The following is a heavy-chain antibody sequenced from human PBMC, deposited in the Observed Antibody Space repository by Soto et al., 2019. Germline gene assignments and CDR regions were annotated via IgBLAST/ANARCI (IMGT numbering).Heavy chain of an antibody. V-gene: IGHV3-30-3*01. CDR1: GFIFSMFA. D-gene: IGHD3-22*01. CDR3: ARHDISMLVIDS. J-gene: IGHJ4*02. Sequence: GGSLRLSCSASGFIFSMFAMHWVRQAPGKGLEWVAVAPSDGSHIYYADSVKGRFTISRDNSKNMLYLQMNSLRPDDTAVYYCARHDISMLVIDSWGQGSLVTVSS. CDR2: APSDGSHI.